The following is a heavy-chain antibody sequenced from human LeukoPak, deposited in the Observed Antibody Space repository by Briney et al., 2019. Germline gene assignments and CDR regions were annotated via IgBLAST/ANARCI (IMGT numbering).Heavy chain of an antibody. V-gene: IGHV4-38-2*01. D-gene: IGHD1-26*01. CDR3: ARMSIVGADREY. Sequence: SETLSLTCAVSGYSISSGYYWGWIRQPPGKGLEWIGSIYHSGSTYYNPSLKSRVTISVDTSKNQFSLKLSSVTAADTAVYYCARMSIVGADREYWGQGTLVTVSS. CDR1: GYSISSGYY. CDR2: IYHSGST. J-gene: IGHJ4*02.